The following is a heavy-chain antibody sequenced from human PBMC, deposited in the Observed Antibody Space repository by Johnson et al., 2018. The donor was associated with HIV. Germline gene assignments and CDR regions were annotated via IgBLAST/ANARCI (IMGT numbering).Heavy chain of an antibody. CDR3: ARSLAAPGLYDAFDI. CDR1: GFTFSSYG. Sequence: QVQLVESGGGVVQPGRSLRLSCAASGFTFSSYGMHWVRQAPGKGLEWVAVISYDGSNKYYADSMKGRFTISRDNAKNSLYLQMNSLRAEDTAVYYCARSLAAPGLYDAFDIWGQGTMVTVSS. CDR2: ISYDGSNK. D-gene: IGHD6-13*01. J-gene: IGHJ3*02. V-gene: IGHV3-30*19.